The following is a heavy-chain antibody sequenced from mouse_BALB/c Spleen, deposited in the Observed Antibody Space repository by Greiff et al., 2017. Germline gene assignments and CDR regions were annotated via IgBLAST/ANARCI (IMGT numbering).Heavy chain of an antibody. Sequence: DVQLVESGGGLVKPGGSLKLSCAASGFTFSSYAMSWVRQTPEKRLEWVATIISGGSYTYYPDSVKGRFTISRDNAKNTLYLQMSSLRSEDTAMYYCARHSTATGDYWGQGTTLTVSS. CDR3: ARHSTATGDY. J-gene: IGHJ2*01. CDR2: IISGGSYT. V-gene: IGHV5-9-3*01. D-gene: IGHD1-2*01. CDR1: GFTFSSYA.